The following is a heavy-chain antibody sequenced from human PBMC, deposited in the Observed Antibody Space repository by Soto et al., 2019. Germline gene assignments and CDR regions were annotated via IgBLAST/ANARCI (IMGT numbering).Heavy chain of an antibody. CDR1: GGTFSSYA. CDR2: IIPIFGTA. CDR3: ARGGGDRAVDAFDI. J-gene: IGHJ3*02. D-gene: IGHD2-21*01. V-gene: IGHV1-69*06. Sequence: QVQLVQSGAEVKKPGSSVKVSCKASGGTFSSYAISWVRQAPGQGLEWMGGIIPIFGTANYAQKFQGRVTITADKSTSTAYMELRSLRSEDTAVYYCARGGGDRAVDAFDIWGQGSMVTVSS.